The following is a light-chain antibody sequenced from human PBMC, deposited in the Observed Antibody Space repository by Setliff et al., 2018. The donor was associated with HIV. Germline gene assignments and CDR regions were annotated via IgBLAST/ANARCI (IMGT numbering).Light chain of an antibody. CDR3: NSYTHSNSFV. V-gene: IGLV2-8*01. CDR2: EIT. CDR1: SSDIGGYNY. J-gene: IGLJ1*01. Sequence: ALTQPPSASGSPGQSVTISCTGTSSDIGGYNYVSWYQQHPGKAPKLLIYEITKRPSGVPDRFSGSKSGNTASLTVSGLQAEDEGDYYCNSYTHSNSFVLGTGTKVTVL.